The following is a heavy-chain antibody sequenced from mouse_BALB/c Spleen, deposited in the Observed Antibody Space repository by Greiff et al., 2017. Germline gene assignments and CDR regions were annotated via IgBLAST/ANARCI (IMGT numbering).Heavy chain of an antibody. CDR3: ATSAYVGAMYY. CDR2: INPYNDGT. D-gene: IGHD6-5*01. Sequence: VQLKESGPELVKPGASVKMSCKASGYTFTSYVMHWVKQKPGQGLEWIGYINPYNDGTKYNEKFKGKATLTSDKSSSTAYMELSSLTSEDSAVYYCATSAYVGAMYYWGQGTSVTVSS. CDR1: GYTFTSYV. J-gene: IGHJ4*01. V-gene: IGHV1-14*01.